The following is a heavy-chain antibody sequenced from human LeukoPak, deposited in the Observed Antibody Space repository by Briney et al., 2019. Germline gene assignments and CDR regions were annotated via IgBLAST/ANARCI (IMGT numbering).Heavy chain of an antibody. D-gene: IGHD6-13*01. V-gene: IGHV4-34*01. CDR1: VDSFSGYY. Sequence: SETLSLTCAVYVDSFSGYYWVWIRQPPGKGLEWIGEINHSGSTNYNPSLKTRVTISRDTSKNQFSLRLTSVTAADTAVYYCARVAAAKYYFDYWGQGTLVTVSS. CDR2: INHSGST. CDR3: ARVAAAKYYFDY. J-gene: IGHJ4*02.